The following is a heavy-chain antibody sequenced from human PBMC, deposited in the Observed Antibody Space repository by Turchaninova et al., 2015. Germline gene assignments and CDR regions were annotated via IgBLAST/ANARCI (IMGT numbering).Heavy chain of an antibody. V-gene: IGHV4-30-4*01. CDR2: IYYSGST. J-gene: IGHJ4*02. CDR3: ARQGQLGSTTGYFDY. Sequence: QVQLQESGPGLVKPSQTLSLTCTLSGGSISSGDYYGTWIPQPPGKGLECIGYIYYSGSTYYNPSLKSRVSISVDTSKNQFSLKLNSVTAADTAVYYCARQGQLGSTTGYFDYWGQGTLVTVSS. CDR1: GGSISSGDYY. D-gene: IGHD7-27*01.